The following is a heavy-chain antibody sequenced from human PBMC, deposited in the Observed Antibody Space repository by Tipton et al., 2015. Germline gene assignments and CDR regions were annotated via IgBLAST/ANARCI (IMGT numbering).Heavy chain of an antibody. CDR3: ASSPAPIYSSGWIDAFDS. D-gene: IGHD6-19*01. CDR1: GYTFTSYD. CDR2: MNPNTGNT. J-gene: IGHJ3*02. V-gene: IGHV1-8*01. Sequence: QVQLVQSGAEVKKPGASVKVSCKASGYTFTSYDLNWVRQATGQGLEWMGWMNPNTGNTGYAQTFQGRVTMTRNTSISTAYMELSSLTSEDTAVYYCASSPAPIYSSGWIDAFDSWGQGTMVTVSS.